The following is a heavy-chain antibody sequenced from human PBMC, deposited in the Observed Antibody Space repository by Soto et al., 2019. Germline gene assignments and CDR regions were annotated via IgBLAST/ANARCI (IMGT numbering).Heavy chain of an antibody. CDR3: GRPNSGWSRFDY. Sequence: PGGSLRLSCAASGFTFDDYAMHWVRQAPGKGLEWVSGISWISGSIGYVDSVKGRFTISRDNAKNSLSLQMISLRAEDTAMYYCGRPNSGWSRFDYWGQGILVTVSS. CDR1: GFTFDDYA. J-gene: IGHJ4*02. CDR2: ISWISGSI. D-gene: IGHD6-19*01. V-gene: IGHV3-9*01.